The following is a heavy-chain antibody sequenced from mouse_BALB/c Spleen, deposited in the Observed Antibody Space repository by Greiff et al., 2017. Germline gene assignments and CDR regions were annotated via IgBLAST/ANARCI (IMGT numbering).Heavy chain of an antibody. CDR2: IDPENGNT. J-gene: IGHJ4*01. Sequence: EVQLQQSGAELVRPGALVKLSCKASGFNIKDYYMHWVKKRPEQGLEWIGWIDPENGNTIYDPKFQGKASITADTSSNTAYLQLSSLTSEDTAVYYCARRVWPGYYYAMDYWGQGTSVTVSS. CDR1: GFNIKDYY. V-gene: IGHV14-1*02. D-gene: IGHD2-10*02. CDR3: ARRVWPGYYYAMDY.